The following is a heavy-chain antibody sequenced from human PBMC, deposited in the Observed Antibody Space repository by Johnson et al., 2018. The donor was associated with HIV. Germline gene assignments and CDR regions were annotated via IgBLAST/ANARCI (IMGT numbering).Heavy chain of an antibody. J-gene: IGHJ3*02. CDR3: ARGSEDPWGFYGSGGDAFDI. V-gene: IGHV3-20*04. Sequence: MLLVESGGGVVRPGGSLRLSCAASGFRFDDYGMTWVRQAPVKGLEWVSGINWNGDSTGYADSVKGRFTISRDHAKNSLYLQMNSLRAEDTALYYCARGSEDPWGFYGSGGDAFDIWGQGTMVTVSS. CDR1: GFRFDDYG. CDR2: INWNGDST. D-gene: IGHD3-10*01.